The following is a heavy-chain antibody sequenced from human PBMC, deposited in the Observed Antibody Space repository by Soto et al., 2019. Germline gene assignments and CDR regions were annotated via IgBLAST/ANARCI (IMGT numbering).Heavy chain of an antibody. CDR3: ASSIISSSWYDY. Sequence: PGGSLRLSCAASGFTFSSYAMHWVRQAPGKGLEWVAVISYDGSNKYYADSVKGRFTISRDNSKNTLYLQMNSLRAEDTAVYYCASSIISSSWYDYWGQGTLVTVSS. CDR2: ISYDGSNK. V-gene: IGHV3-30-3*01. D-gene: IGHD6-13*01. J-gene: IGHJ4*02. CDR1: GFTFSSYA.